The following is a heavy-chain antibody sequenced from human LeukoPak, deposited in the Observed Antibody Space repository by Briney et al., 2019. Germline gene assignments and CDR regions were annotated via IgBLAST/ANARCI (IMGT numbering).Heavy chain of an antibody. J-gene: IGHJ4*02. CDR3: AGNYYGSGSYYSEDRY. V-gene: IGHV4-4*07. CDR1: GDSISYFY. CDR2: IYTSGST. D-gene: IGHD3-10*01. Sequence: SETLSLTCSVSGDSISYFYWSWIRQPAGKGLEWIGRIYTSGSTNYNPSLKSRVTISVDTSKNQFSLKLSSVTAADTAVYYCAGNYYGSGSYYSEDRYWGQGTLVTVSS.